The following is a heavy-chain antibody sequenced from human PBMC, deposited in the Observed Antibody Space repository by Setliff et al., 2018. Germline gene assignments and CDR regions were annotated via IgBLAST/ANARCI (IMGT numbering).Heavy chain of an antibody. Sequence: SGYTLSKYYMHWVRQAPGQGLEWMDIIHPSGGSTTYAQKFQGRVTMTRDTSTGTVNMELSSLRSEDTAVYYCASYERYCYGGSCYYFDYWGQGTLVTVSS. V-gene: IGHV1-46*01. CDR2: IHPSGGST. CDR1: GYTLSKYY. D-gene: IGHD2-15*01. CDR3: ASYERYCYGGSCYYFDY. J-gene: IGHJ4*02.